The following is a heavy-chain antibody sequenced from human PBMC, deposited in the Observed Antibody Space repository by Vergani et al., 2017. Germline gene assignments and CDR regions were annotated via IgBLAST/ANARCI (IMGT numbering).Heavy chain of an antibody. CDR3: ARSIGYCAGATCRAYYFDH. CDR1: GYIFKNYY. CDR2: LNPTTGHT. Sequence: VQLVQSGAEVRKPGASVTVSCTASGYIFKNYYIHWLRQAPGLAFEWMGILNPTTGHTTSAQKFMGRVDMTRDPSTDTSTRTVQMTLSSLRSEDTAVYYCARSIGYCAGATCRAYYFDHWGQGTRVTVSS. J-gene: IGHJ5*02. V-gene: IGHV1-46*02. D-gene: IGHD2-21*01.